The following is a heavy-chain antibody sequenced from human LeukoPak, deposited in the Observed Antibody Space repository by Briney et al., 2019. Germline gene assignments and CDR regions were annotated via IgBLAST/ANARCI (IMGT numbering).Heavy chain of an antibody. D-gene: IGHD2-15*01. CDR3: ARGVISYYYYYGMDV. CDR2: IYHTGHT. CDR1: GGSFTSNW. Sequence: PSETLSLTCGVAGGSFTSNWWSWVRQSPGKELEWIGEIYHTGHTNYNPSLKSRVTMSVDTSKNQFSLKLSSVTAADTAVYYCARGVISYYYYYGMDVWGQGTTVTVSS. V-gene: IGHV4/OR15-8*01. J-gene: IGHJ6*02.